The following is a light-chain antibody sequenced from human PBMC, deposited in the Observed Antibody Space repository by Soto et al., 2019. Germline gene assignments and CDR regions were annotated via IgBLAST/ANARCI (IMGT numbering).Light chain of an antibody. J-gene: IGKJ5*01. V-gene: IGKV3-11*01. Sequence: EIVLTQSPDTLSLSPGEGASLSCRASQSVHTFLAWCQQKPGQAPRLLIYGASTRATGVPARFSGSGSGTDFTLTISSLEPEDFAVYYCHQRSNWPPDNFGQGTRLEIK. CDR1: QSVHTF. CDR3: HQRSNWPPDN. CDR2: GAS.